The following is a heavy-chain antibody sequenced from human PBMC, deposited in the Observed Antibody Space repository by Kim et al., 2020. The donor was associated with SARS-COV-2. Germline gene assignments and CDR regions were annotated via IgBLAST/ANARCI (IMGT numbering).Heavy chain of an antibody. D-gene: IGHD2-15*01. CDR2: ISTSSSFT. CDR1: GFTFSDYY. Sequence: GGSLRLSCAASGFTFSDYYMSWIRQAPGKGLEWVSYISTSSSFTKYADSVKGRFTISRDNAKNSLYLQMNSLRAEDTAVYYCARAYCSGGSCLMYHFDYWGQGTLVTVSS. CDR3: ARAYCSGGSCLMYHFDY. V-gene: IGHV3-11*05. J-gene: IGHJ4*02.